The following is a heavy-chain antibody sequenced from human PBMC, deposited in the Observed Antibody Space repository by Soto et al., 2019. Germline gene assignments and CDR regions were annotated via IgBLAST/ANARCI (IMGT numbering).Heavy chain of an antibody. J-gene: IGHJ3*01. CDR1: GFTFSNFF. V-gene: IGHV3-23*01. CDR3: ARDPNGDYLGAFDF. Sequence: VQLLEPGGGLVQPGGSLRLSCAASGFTFSNFFMSWVRQAPGKGLDWVSGIGANGGGTYYADSVKGRFIISRDNSKNTLYLQMNSLRAEDTAIYYCARDPNGDYLGAFDFWGQKTMVTVSS. CDR2: IGANGGGT. D-gene: IGHD4-17*01.